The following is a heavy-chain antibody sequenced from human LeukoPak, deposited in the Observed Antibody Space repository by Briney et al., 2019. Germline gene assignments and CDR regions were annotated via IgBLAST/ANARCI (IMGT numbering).Heavy chain of an antibody. CDR3: AKDEFVASDFTGAFDI. CDR1: GFTFDDYA. Sequence: GGSLRLSCAASGFTFDDYAMHWVRQAPRKGLEWVSGISWNSVTIVYADSVKGRFTISRDNAKNSLYLQMNSLRAEHMALYYCAKDEFVASDFTGAFDIWGQGTMVTVSS. J-gene: IGHJ3*02. CDR2: ISWNSVTI. D-gene: IGHD2-8*02. V-gene: IGHV3-9*03.